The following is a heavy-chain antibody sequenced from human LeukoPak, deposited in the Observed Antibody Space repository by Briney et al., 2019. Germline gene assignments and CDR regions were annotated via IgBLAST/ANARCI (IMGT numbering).Heavy chain of an antibody. J-gene: IGHJ6*02. CDR3: ARGPREIYHYYYGIDV. V-gene: IGHV3-30*04. CDR1: GFTFSSYA. Sequence: QPGRSLRLSCAASGFTFSSYAMHWVRQAPGKGLEWVALVSYDGSNTYYADSVRGRFTISRDNPNNTLYLQMNSLRTEDTAVYYCARGPREIYHYYYGIDVWGQGTTVTVSS. CDR2: VSYDGSNT.